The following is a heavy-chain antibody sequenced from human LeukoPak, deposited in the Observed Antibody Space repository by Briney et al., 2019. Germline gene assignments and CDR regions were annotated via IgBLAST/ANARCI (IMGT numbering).Heavy chain of an antibody. V-gene: IGHV3-23*01. Sequence: PGGSLRLSCAASGFTFSSYAMSWVRQAPGKGLEWVSAISGSGGSTYYADSVKGRFTISRDNSKNTLYLQMNSLRAEDTAVYYCAKDTYSSGWDKSNWFDPWGQGTLVTVSS. D-gene: IGHD6-19*01. CDR3: AKDTYSSGWDKSNWFDP. CDR2: ISGSGGST. J-gene: IGHJ5*02. CDR1: GFTFSSYA.